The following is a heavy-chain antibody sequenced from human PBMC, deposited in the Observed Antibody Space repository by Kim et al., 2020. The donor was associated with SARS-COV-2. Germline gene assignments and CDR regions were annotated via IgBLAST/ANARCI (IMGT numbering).Heavy chain of an antibody. V-gene: IGHV4-34*01. J-gene: IGHJ6*03. CDR3: ARGARHVGESSGWFGPTHYYYYMDV. D-gene: IGHD3-10*01. Sequence: SETLSLTCAVFGGSFSDNYWNWVRQAPGRGLEWVGEINHSGEASYTSTLRSRLTISVDTSKNQFSLRLSSVTAADTAVYFCARGARHVGESSGWFGPTHYYYYMDVWGRGTTVTVSS. CDR1: GGSFSDNY. CDR2: INHSGEA.